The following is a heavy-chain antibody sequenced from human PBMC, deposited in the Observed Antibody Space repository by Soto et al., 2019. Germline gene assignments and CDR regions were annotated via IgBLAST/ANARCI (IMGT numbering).Heavy chain of an antibody. J-gene: IGHJ4*02. CDR3: AKSQEIGTHFFDS. CDR2: IVTAGDT. V-gene: IGHV3-13*01. D-gene: IGHD6-13*01. Sequence: PGGSLRLSCEASGLTSGGFEMHWVRQPKGKGLGWVSSIVTAGDTCYAVSVKGRFTIPRDNAKNSLSLQMNSLRSGDMAVYFCAKSQEIGTHFFDSWGQGTQVTVSS. CDR1: GLTSGGFE.